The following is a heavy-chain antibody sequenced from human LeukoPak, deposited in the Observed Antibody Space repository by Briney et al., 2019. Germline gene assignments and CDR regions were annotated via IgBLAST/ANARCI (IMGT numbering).Heavy chain of an antibody. Sequence: HPGGSLRLSCAASGFTFSSYGMHWVRQAPGKGLEWVTFIQYDGSNKYYADPVKGRFTISRDNSKNTVYLQMNSLRTEDTAVYYCARSLTMVRAYDYWGQGTLVTVSS. CDR1: GFTFSSYG. CDR3: ARSLTMVRAYDY. J-gene: IGHJ4*02. D-gene: IGHD3-10*01. CDR2: IQYDGSNK. V-gene: IGHV3-30*02.